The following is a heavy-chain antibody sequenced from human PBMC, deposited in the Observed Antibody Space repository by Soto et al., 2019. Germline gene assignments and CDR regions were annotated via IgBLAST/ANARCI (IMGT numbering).Heavy chain of an antibody. J-gene: IGHJ4*02. V-gene: IGHV2-5*02. CDR2: IYWDDDK. CDR1: GFSLSSTRVA. D-gene: IGHD6-19*01. CDR3: AHSVVAGLGYYFDY. Sequence: QITLKESGPTLVKPTQTLTLTCTFSGFSLSSTRVAVGWIRQPPGKALEWLALIYWDDDKRYSLFLKSRLTITKDTSKNQVVLTMTNMDPVDTATYYCAHSVVAGLGYYFDYWGQGTLVTVSS.